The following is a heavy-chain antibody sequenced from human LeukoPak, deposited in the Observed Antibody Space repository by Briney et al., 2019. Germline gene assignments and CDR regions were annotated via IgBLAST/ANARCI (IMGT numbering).Heavy chain of an antibody. D-gene: IGHD4/OR15-4a*01. Sequence: GGSLRLSCAASGFTFSSYNMNWVRQAPGKGLEWVSSISSSSSYIYYADSVKGRFTVSRDNAKNSLYLQMNSLRAEDTAVYYCARDSSNFLIDYWGQGTLVTVSS. CDR3: ARDSSNFLIDY. V-gene: IGHV3-21*01. J-gene: IGHJ4*02. CDR1: GFTFSSYN. CDR2: ISSSSSYI.